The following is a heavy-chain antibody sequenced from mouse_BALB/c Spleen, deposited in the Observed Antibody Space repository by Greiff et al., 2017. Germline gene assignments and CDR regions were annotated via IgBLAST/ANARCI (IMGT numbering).Heavy chain of an antibody. CDR1: GYTFTSYY. V-gene: IGHV1S81*02. CDR2: INPSNGGT. CDR3: TRDGGSAMDY. D-gene: IGHD2-3*01. Sequence: QVQLQQSGAELVKPGASVKLSCTASGYTFTSYYMYWVKQRPGQGLEWIGEINPSNGGTNFNEKFKSKATLTVDKSSSTAYMQLSRLTSEDSAVYYCTRDGGSAMDYWGQGTSVTVSS. J-gene: IGHJ4*01.